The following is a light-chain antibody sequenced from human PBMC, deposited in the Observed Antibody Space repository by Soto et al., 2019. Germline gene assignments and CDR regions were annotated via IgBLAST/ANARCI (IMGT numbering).Light chain of an antibody. J-gene: IGLJ3*02. CDR3: SSYTSYTTLWV. V-gene: IGLV2-14*01. CDR2: EVS. CDR1: SSDIGGYNY. Sequence: QSALTQPPSASGSPGQSVTISCTGTSSDIGGYNYVSWYQQHPGKAPQLMIYEVSNRPSGVSNRFSGSKSGNAASLTISGLQAEDEADYYCSSYTSYTTLWVFGGGTKLTVL.